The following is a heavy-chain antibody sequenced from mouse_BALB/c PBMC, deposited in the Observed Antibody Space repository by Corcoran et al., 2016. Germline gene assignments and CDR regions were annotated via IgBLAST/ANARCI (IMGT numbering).Heavy chain of an antibody. CDR1: GYTFTSYV. CDR3: ARLYPGIAMDY. CDR2: INPYNDGT. J-gene: IGHJ4*01. Sequence: EVQLQQDGPELVKPGASVKMSCKASGYTFTSYVMNWVKQKPGQGLEWIGYINPYNDGTTYNEKFKGKATLTSDKSSSTAYMELSSLTSEDSAVYYCARLYPGIAMDYWGQGTSVTVSS. V-gene: IGHV1S136*01.